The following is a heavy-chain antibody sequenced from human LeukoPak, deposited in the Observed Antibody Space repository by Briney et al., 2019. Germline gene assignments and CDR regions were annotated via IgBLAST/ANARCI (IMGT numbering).Heavy chain of an antibody. Sequence: GGSLRLSCAASGFTFSSYAMSWVRQAPGKGLEWVAVISYDGSNKYYADSVKGRFTISRDNSKNTLFLQMNSLRAEDTAVYYCARGPFWSGYYDDWGQGTLVTVSS. J-gene: IGHJ4*02. V-gene: IGHV3-30*04. D-gene: IGHD3-3*01. CDR1: GFTFSSYA. CDR2: ISYDGSNK. CDR3: ARGPFWSGYYDD.